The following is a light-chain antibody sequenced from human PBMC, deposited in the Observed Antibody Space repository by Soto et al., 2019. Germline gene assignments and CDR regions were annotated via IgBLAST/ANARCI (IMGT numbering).Light chain of an antibody. J-gene: IGKJ1*01. CDR2: GAS. CDR1: QSVDIS. V-gene: IGKV3-15*01. Sequence: EMVLTQSPAALSVSPGERVILSCRASQSVDISLAWYQQKPVQAPRLLIYGASTRATDMPGTFSGRGSGTEFTLTISSLQSEDFAVYYCPQDHILPPRTSGQRTKVDI. CDR3: PQDHILPPRT.